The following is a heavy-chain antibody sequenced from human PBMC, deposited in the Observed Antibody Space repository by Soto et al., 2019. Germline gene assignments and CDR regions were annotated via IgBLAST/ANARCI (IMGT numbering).Heavy chain of an antibody. J-gene: IGHJ5*02. CDR3: ARRVATICP. CDR1: GGSISSYY. Sequence: ASETLSLSCTVSGGSISSYYWSWIRQPPGKGLEWIGYIYYSGSTNYNPSLKSRVTISVDTSKNQFSLKLSSVTAADTALYYCARRVATICPWAQGTLVTVSA. CDR2: IYYSGST. D-gene: IGHD5-12*01. V-gene: IGHV4-59*01.